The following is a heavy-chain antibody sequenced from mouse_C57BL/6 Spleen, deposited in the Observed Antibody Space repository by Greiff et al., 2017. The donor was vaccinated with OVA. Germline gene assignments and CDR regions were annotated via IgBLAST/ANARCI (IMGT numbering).Heavy chain of an antibody. CDR3: ERNDYYSMDY. Sequence: EVKLQESGGGLVKPGGSLKLSCAASGFTFSDYGMHWVRQAPEKGLEWVAYISSGSSTIYYADTVKGRFTISRDNAKNTLFLQMTSLRSEDTAMYYFERNDYYSMDYWGQGTSVTVSS. CDR2: ISSGSSTI. V-gene: IGHV5-17*01. CDR1: GFTFSDYG. J-gene: IGHJ4*01.